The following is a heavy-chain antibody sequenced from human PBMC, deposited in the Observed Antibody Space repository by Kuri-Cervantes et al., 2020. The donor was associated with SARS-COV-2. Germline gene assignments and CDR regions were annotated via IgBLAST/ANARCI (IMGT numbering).Heavy chain of an antibody. D-gene: IGHD4-11*01. J-gene: IGHJ4*02. V-gene: IGHV1-69*10. CDR3: ARDHPTVTPSSGMDV. CDR2: IIPIFGIA. CDR1: GGTFSSYA. Sequence: SVKVSCKASGGTFSSYAISWVRQAPGQGLEWMGGIIPIFGIANYAQKFQGRVTITADKSTSTAYMELSSLRSEDTAVYYCARDHPTVTPSSGMDVWGQGTLVTVSS.